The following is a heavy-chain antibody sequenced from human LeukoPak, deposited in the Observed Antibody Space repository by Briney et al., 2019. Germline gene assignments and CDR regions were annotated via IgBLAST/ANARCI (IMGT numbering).Heavy chain of an antibody. CDR3: ATQRGYYDSSGYYLAFDI. CDR1: GGSISSYY. CDR2: IYYSGST. J-gene: IGHJ3*02. Sequence: PSETLSLTCTVSGGSISSYYWSWIRQPPGEGLEWIGYIYYSGSTNYNPSLKSRVTISVDTSKNQFSLKLSSVTAADTAVYYCATQRGYYDSSGYYLAFDIWGQGTMVTVSS. V-gene: IGHV4-59*08. D-gene: IGHD3-22*01.